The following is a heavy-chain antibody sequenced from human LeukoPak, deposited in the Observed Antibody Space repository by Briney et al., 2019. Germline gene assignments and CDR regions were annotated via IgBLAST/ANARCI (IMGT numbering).Heavy chain of an antibody. J-gene: IGHJ5*02. V-gene: IGHV1-18*04. CDR3: ARAPKRYSSSLGWFDP. CDR2: ISAYNGNT. CDR1: GYSFSSYW. Sequence: GESLKISCKGSGYSFSSYWIGWVRQMPGKGLEWMGWISAYNGNTNYAQKLQGRVTMTTDTSTSTAYMELRSLRSDDTAVYYCARAPKRYSSSLGWFDPWGQGTLVTVSS. D-gene: IGHD6-6*01.